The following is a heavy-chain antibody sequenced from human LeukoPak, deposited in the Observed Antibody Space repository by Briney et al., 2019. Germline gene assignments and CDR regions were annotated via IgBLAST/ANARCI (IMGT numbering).Heavy chain of an antibody. CDR1: GFTFSSYS. J-gene: IGHJ3*02. Sequence: GGSLRLSCAPSGFTFSSYSMNWVRHAPGKGLEWVSSISSSSSYIYYADSVKGRFTISRDNAKNSLYLQMNSLRAEDTAVYYCAIQIHAGPYNAFDIWGQGTMVTVSS. CDR2: ISSSSSYI. CDR3: AIQIHAGPYNAFDI. D-gene: IGHD1-1*01. V-gene: IGHV3-21*01.